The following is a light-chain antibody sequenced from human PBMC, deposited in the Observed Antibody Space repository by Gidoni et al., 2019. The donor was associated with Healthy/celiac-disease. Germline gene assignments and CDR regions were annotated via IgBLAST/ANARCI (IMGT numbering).Light chain of an antibody. CDR2: LGS. CDR1: QSLLHSNGYNY. J-gene: IGKJ5*01. CDR3: MQALQTL. Sequence: DLVMTQSPLSLPVTPGEPASISCRSSQSLLHSNGYNYLDWYLQKPGQSPQLLIYLGSNRASGVPDRFSGSGSGTDFTLKISRVDAEAVGVYYCMQALQTLFGXGTRLEIK. V-gene: IGKV2-28*01.